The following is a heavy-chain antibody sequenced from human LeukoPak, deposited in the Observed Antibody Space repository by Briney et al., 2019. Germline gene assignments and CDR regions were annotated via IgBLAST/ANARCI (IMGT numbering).Heavy chain of an antibody. D-gene: IGHD6-19*01. Sequence: ASVKVSCKASGYTFTSYDINWVRQATGQGLEWMGWMNPNSGNTGYAQKFQGRVTMTRNTSISTAYMELSSLRSEDTAVYYCARMSWGRRKVSSGWYGGAFDIWGQGTMVTVSS. J-gene: IGHJ3*02. CDR1: GYTFTSYD. CDR2: MNPNSGNT. V-gene: IGHV1-8*01. CDR3: ARMSWGRRKVSSGWYGGAFDI.